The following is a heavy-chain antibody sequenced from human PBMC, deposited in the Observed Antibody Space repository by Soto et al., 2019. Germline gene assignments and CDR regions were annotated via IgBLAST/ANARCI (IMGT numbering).Heavy chain of an antibody. CDR1: GYTFSSYC. D-gene: IGHD2-15*01. Sequence: GAPVKGSCKGSGYTFSSYCISWGGQGPGQGLEWMGWISAYNGNTNYAQKLQGRVTMTTDTSTSTAYMELRSLRSDDTAAYYCARIRFCSGGSCPDFDYWGQGTLVTVSA. V-gene: IGHV1-18*01. CDR3: ARIRFCSGGSCPDFDY. J-gene: IGHJ4*02. CDR2: ISAYNGNT.